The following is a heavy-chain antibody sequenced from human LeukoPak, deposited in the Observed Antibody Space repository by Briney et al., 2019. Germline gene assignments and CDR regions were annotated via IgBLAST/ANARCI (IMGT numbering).Heavy chain of an antibody. V-gene: IGHV3-21*05. J-gene: IGHJ4*02. Sequence: PGGSLRLSCAASGFTFSSYSMNWVRQAPGKGLEWVSYISSSSSYTNYADSVKGRFTISRDNAKNSLYLQMNSLRAEDTAAYYCARVVGTVTTRYYFDYWGQGTLVTVSS. CDR1: GFTFSSYS. CDR3: ARVVGTVTTRYYFDY. CDR2: ISSSSSYT. D-gene: IGHD4-17*01.